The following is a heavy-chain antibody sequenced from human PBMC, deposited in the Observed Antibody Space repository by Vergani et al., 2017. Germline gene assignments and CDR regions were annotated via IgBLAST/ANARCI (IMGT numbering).Heavy chain of an antibody. J-gene: IGHJ6*02. D-gene: IGHD2-21*02. CDR2: ISYDGSNK. Sequence: QVQLVESGGGVVQPGRSLRLSCAASGFTFSSYGMHWVRQAPGKGLEWVAGISYDGSNKYYADSVKGRFTISRDNSKNTLYLQMNSLRAEDTAVYYCAKGGRSVGVVTLDYGMDVWGQGTTVTVSS. CDR1: GFTFSSYG. CDR3: AKGGRSVGVVTLDYGMDV. V-gene: IGHV3-30*18.